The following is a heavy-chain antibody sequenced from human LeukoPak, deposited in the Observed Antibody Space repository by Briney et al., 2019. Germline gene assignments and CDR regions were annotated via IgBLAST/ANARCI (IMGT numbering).Heavy chain of an antibody. V-gene: IGHV3-21*01. J-gene: IGHJ4*02. D-gene: IGHD1/OR15-1a*01. CDR2: ISSSSSYI. CDR3: ARNKYYFDY. Sequence: DWVSSISSSSSYISYADSVKGRFAISRDNAKNSLYLQMNSLRAEDTAVYYCARNKYYFDYWGQGTLVTVSS.